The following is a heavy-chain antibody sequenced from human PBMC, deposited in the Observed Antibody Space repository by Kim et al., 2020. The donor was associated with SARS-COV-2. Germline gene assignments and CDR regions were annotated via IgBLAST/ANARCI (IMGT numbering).Heavy chain of an antibody. J-gene: IGHJ4*02. CDR1: GYMFSTHG. CDR2: VNPNNGNT. CDR3: ARGSAWPKIDY. D-gene: IGHD6-25*01. V-gene: IGHV1-18*04. Sequence: ASVKVSCKAFGYMFSTHGITWLRQPPGQGLEYMGWVNPNNGNTEYAHKIQGRVTMTTDTFTRTAYMHLWSLTYDDTAVYYCARGSAWPKIDYWGQGTLVT.